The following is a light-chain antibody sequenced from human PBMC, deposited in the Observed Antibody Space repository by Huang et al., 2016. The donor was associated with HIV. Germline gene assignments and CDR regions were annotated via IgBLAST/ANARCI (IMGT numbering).Light chain of an antibody. J-gene: IGKJ1*01. CDR1: QTVNSN. CDR3: QQYNNWLA. Sequence: EIVMTQSPATLSVSPGERATHSCRASQTVNSNLAWYQHKPGQAPRLRIYGASTRGTGVPARFRGSGSGTKFTLTISSLQSEDFAVYCCQQYNNWLAFGQGTKVEIK. V-gene: IGKV3-15*01. CDR2: GAS.